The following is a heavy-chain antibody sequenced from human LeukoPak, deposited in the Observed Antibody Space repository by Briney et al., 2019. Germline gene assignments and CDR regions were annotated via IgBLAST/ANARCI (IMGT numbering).Heavy chain of an antibody. CDR2: INTDGSST. CDR3: ARDPLAIAADDTTYDY. J-gene: IGHJ4*02. V-gene: IGHV3-74*01. D-gene: IGHD6-13*01. Sequence: GGSLRLSCATSRFTFSSYWMHWVRQAPGKGLVWVSRINTDGSSTTYADSVKGRFTISRDNAKNTVYLQMNSLRAEDTAVYYCARDPLAIAADDTTYDYWGQGTLVTVSS. CDR1: RFTFSSYW.